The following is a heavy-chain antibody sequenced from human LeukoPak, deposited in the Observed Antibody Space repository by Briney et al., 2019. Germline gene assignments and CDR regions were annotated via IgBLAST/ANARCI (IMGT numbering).Heavy chain of an antibody. CDR3: ARAPDSDSGYDYFDY. CDR2: IDPSDSYT. V-gene: IGHV5-10-1*01. D-gene: IGHD5-12*01. J-gene: IGHJ4*02. Sequence: GESLKISCKGSGYTFTNHWISWVRQMPGRGLEWMGKIDPSDSYTNYSPSFQGHVTISADKSISTAYLQWSSLKASDTAMYYCARAPDSDSGYDYFDYWGQGTLVTVSS. CDR1: GYTFTNHW.